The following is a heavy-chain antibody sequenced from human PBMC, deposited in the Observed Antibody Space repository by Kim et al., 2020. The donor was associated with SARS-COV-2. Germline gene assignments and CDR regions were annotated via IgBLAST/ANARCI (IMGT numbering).Heavy chain of an antibody. CDR3: ARLGTSDTAPDY. CDR1: GGSISSYY. CDR2: IYYSGST. J-gene: IGHJ4*02. Sequence: SETLSLTCTVSGGSISSYYWSWIRQPPGKGLEWIGYIYYSGSTNYNPSLKSRVTISVDTSKNQFSLKLSSVTAADTAVYYCARLGTSDTAPDYWGQGTLV. D-gene: IGHD5-18*01. V-gene: IGHV4-59*08.